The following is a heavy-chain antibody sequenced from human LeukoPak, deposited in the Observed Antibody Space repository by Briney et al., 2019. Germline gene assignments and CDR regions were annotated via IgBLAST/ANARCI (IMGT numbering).Heavy chain of an antibody. Sequence: SGGSLRLSCAASGFTFSSYEMNWVRQAPGKGLEWVSYISGSGSTIYYADSVKGRFTISRDNAKNSLYLQMNSLRAEDTAVYYCAGSIAAAGTKYFQHWGQGTLVTVSS. CDR3: AGSIAAAGTKYFQH. D-gene: IGHD6-13*01. CDR2: ISGSGSTI. J-gene: IGHJ1*01. V-gene: IGHV3-48*03. CDR1: GFTFSSYE.